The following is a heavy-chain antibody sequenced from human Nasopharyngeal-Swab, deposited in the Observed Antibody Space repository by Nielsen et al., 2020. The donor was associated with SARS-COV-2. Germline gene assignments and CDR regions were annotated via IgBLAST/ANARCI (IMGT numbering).Heavy chain of an antibody. CDR3: ARIAVAVSPV. D-gene: IGHD6-19*01. J-gene: IGHJ4*02. Sequence: SQTLSLTCAISGDSVSSNTAAWNWIRQSPSRGLEWLGRTYYRSMWNNDYAVSARGRITINPDPSKNQFSLQLNSVTPEDTAVYYCARIAVAVSPVWGQGTLVTVSS. CDR1: GDSVSSNTAA. V-gene: IGHV6-1*01. CDR2: TYYRSMWNN.